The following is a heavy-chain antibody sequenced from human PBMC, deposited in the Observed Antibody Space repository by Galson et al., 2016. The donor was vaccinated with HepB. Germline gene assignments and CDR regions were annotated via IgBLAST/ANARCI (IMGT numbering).Heavy chain of an antibody. D-gene: IGHD2-15*01. Sequence: QSGAEVKKPGDSLKISCESSGYSFTNYWIGWVRQMPGKGLEFVGIIHPGDSDTRYSPSLQRRLTMSVDTSMNQFSLNLRSVTAADTAVYYCATQRCVSSCNVYYGMDVWGQGTTVTVSS. V-gene: IGHV5-51*01. J-gene: IGHJ6*02. CDR3: ATQRCVSSCNVYYGMDV. CDR1: GYSFTNYW. CDR2: IHPGDSDT.